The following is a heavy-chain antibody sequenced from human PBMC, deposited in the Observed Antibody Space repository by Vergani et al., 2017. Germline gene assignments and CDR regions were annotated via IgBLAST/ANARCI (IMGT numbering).Heavy chain of an antibody. CDR2: ISYDGSNK. CDR1: GFTLSSYG. D-gene: IGHD2-2*01. Sequence: QVQLVESGGGVVQPGRSLRLSCAASGFTLSSYGMHWVRQAPGKGLEWVAVISYDGSNKYYADSVKGRFTISRDNSKNTLYLQMNSLRAEDTAVYYCPSNLCLGSTSWWWFGDAFDIWGQGTMVTVSS. CDR3: PSNLCLGSTSWWWFGDAFDI. J-gene: IGHJ3*02. V-gene: IGHV3-30*03.